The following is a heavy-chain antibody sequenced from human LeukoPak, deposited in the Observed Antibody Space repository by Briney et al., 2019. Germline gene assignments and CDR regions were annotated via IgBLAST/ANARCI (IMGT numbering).Heavy chain of an antibody. Sequence: GGSLRLSCAASGFTFSSYSMNWVRQAPGKGLEWVSSISSSSSYIHYADSVKGRFTISRDNAKNSLYLQMNGLRAEDTAVYYCARDLSIVGATSWGQGTLVTVSS. CDR3: ARDLSIVGATS. V-gene: IGHV3-21*01. J-gene: IGHJ4*02. D-gene: IGHD1-26*01. CDR2: ISSSSSYI. CDR1: GFTFSSYS.